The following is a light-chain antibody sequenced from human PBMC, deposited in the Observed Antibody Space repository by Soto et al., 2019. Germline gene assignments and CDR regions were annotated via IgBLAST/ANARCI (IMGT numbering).Light chain of an antibody. J-gene: IGLJ2*01. Sequence: QSALTQPASVSGSPGQSITISCTGTSSDVGGYNYVSWYQKHPGKAPKLMIYDVSNRPSGVSNRFSGSKSGNTASLTISGLQAEDEADYYCSSYTSSSPYVVFGGGTQLTVL. V-gene: IGLV2-14*01. CDR3: SSYTSSSPYVV. CDR2: DVS. CDR1: SSDVGGYNY.